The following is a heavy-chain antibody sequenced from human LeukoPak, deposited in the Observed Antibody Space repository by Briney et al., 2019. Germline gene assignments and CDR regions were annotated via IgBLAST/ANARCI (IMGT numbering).Heavy chain of an antibody. Sequence: ASVKVSCKASGYTFTSYDINWVRQATGQGLEWMGWMNPNSGNTGYAQKFQGRVTITRNTSISTAYMELSSLRSEDTVVYYCARPGRDGYNFDYWGQGTLVTVSS. D-gene: IGHD5-24*01. V-gene: IGHV1-8*03. CDR2: MNPNSGNT. CDR3: ARPGRDGYNFDY. CDR1: GYTFTSYD. J-gene: IGHJ4*02.